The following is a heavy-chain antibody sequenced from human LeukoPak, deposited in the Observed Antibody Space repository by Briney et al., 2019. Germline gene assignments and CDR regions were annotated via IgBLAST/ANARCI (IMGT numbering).Heavy chain of an antibody. Sequence: PSETLSLTCAVSGGSISSTNWWSWVRQPPGKGLEWIGVIYHSGSTNYNPSLKSRVTISVDKSKNQFSLKLCYVSSAGTAVYYCARVRFGEFAFDYWGQGTLVTVSS. D-gene: IGHD3-10*01. CDR2: IYHSGST. V-gene: IGHV4-4*02. CDR3: ARVRFGEFAFDY. CDR1: GGSISSTNW. J-gene: IGHJ4*02.